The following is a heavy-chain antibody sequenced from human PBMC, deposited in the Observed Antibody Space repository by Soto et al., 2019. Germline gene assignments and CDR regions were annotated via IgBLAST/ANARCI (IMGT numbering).Heavy chain of an antibody. Sequence: SGPTLVNPTQTLTLTCTFSGFSLSSSGVGVGWIRQPPGKALEWLALIYWDDDKRYSPSLKSRLTITKDTSKNQVVLTMTNMDPVDTATYYCAHRHMVRATKYNCFHPWCQRTLRTVSS. V-gene: IGHV2-5*02. CDR2: IYWDDDK. J-gene: IGHJ5*02. CDR1: GFSLSSSGVG. D-gene: IGHD1-26*01. CDR3: AHRHMVRATKYNCFHP.